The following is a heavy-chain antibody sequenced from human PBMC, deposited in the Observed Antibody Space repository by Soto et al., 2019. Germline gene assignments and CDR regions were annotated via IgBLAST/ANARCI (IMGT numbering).Heavy chain of an antibody. CDR2: ISAYNGNT. J-gene: IGHJ5*02. D-gene: IGHD3-22*01. V-gene: IGHV1-18*01. CDR3: ARHQRNSYYYDSSGYDGLPFFDP. Sequence: ASVKVSCKASGYTFTSYGISWVRQAPGQGLEWMGWISAYNGNTNYAQKLQGRVTMTTDTSTSTAYMELRSLRSGDTAVYYCARHQRNSYYYDSSGYDGLPFFDPWGQGTLVTVSS. CDR1: GYTFTSYG.